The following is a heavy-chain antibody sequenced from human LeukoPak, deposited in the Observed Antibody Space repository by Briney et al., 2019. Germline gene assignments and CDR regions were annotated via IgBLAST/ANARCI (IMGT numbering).Heavy chain of an antibody. CDR2: IYWDDDK. D-gene: IGHD4-23*01. CDR3: AHRRVNYGMDV. CDR1: GFSLSTSGVG. V-gene: IGHV2-5*02. J-gene: IGHJ6*02. Sequence: SGPTLVNPTQTLTLTCSFSGFSLSTSGVGVAWIRQPPGKPLEWLSLIYWDDDKRYSPSLKSRLTITKDTSKNHVILTMTNMDPVDTATYYCAHRRVNYGMDVWGQGTTVTVSS.